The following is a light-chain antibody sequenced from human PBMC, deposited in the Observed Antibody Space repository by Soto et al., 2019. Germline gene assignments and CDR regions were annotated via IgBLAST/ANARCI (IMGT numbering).Light chain of an antibody. J-gene: IGKJ1*01. Sequence: DIQLTQSPSFLSASVGDRVTITCRASQSISSYLNWYQQKPGKAPKLLIYDASSLESGVPSRFSGSGSGTEFTLTISSLQPDDFATYYCQHYNSYSEAFGQGTKVDIK. CDR2: DAS. CDR1: QSISSY. CDR3: QHYNSYSEA. V-gene: IGKV1-5*01.